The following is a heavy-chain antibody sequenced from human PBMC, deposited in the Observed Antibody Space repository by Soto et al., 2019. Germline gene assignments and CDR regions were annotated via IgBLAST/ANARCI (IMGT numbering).Heavy chain of an antibody. Sequence: ASVKVSCKASGYSFTKYHMHWVRQAPGQGLEWMGWINPGSGVTNQAQKFQGRVTMIRDTSITTTYMELNSLTSDDTAVYYCARVAGHKNARFDTWGQGALVTVSS. CDR2: INPGSGVT. V-gene: IGHV1-2*02. CDR3: ARVAGHKNARFDT. D-gene: IGHD1-1*01. CDR1: GYSFTKYH. J-gene: IGHJ4*02.